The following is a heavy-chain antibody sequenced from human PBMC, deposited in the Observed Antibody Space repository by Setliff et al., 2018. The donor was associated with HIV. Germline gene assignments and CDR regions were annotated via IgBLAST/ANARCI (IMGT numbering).Heavy chain of an antibody. CDR2: INHSGST. CDR1: GGSLSDYY. D-gene: IGHD5-18*01. Sequence: SETLSLTCGVYGGSLSDYYWNWIRQPPGKGLEWIAEINHSGSTNYNPSLKSRATISVDTSQNQLSLKLSSVTAADTAMYYCARYDGYKVSFDNWGSGTLVTVSS. CDR3: ARYDGYKVSFDN. V-gene: IGHV4-34*01. J-gene: IGHJ4*02.